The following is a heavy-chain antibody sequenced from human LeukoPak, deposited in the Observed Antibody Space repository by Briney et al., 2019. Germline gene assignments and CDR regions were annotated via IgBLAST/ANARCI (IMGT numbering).Heavy chain of an antibody. Sequence: GASVRASCRASGYTFTDCDFSWVRQAPGQGLVWMGWVSPTSGKTEYDPDFQDRIIITRDASTRTVFMELSSLRSDDTAVYYCARGRYHWNMGGYYYLDVWGKGTAVIVSS. J-gene: IGHJ6*03. CDR3: ARGRYHWNMGGYYYLDV. D-gene: IGHD1/OR15-1a*01. V-gene: IGHV1-8*03. CDR2: VSPTSGKT. CDR1: GYTFTDCD.